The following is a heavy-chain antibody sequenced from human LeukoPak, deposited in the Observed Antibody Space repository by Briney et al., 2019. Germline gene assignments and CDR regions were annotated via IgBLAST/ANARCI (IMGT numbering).Heavy chain of an antibody. V-gene: IGHV4-34*01. J-gene: IGHJ5*02. CDR2: INHSGST. CDR3: ARVMTTFGGVIAPHIDP. Sequence: SETLSLTCAVSGGSFSGYYWSWIRQPPGKGLEWIGEINHSGSTNYNPSLKSRVTISVDTSKNQFSLKLSSVTAADTAVYYCARVMTTFGGVIAPHIDPWGQGTLVTVSS. D-gene: IGHD3-16*02. CDR1: GGSFSGYY.